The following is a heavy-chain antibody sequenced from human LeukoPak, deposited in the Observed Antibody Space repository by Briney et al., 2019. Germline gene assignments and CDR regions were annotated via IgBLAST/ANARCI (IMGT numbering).Heavy chain of an antibody. J-gene: IGHJ6*03. CDR1: GFTFSSYS. CDR3: ARVKSCSSTSCYSYYYYYMDV. D-gene: IGHD2-2*01. Sequence: GGSLRLSCAASGFTFSSYSMNWVRQAPGKGLEWVSSISSSSSYIYYADSVKGRFTISRDNAKNSLYLQMNSLRAEDTAVYYCARVKSCSSTSCYSYYYYYMDVWGKGTTVTVSS. V-gene: IGHV3-21*01. CDR2: ISSSSSYI.